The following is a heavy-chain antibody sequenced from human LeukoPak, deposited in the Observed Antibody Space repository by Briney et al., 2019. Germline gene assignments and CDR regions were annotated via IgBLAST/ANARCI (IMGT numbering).Heavy chain of an antibody. Sequence: SQTLSLTCDISGDSVSSNGAAWNWIRQSPSRGLEWLGKTYYRSKWYNDYAESVKGRITVNPDTPKNQFSLQLKSETPEDTAVYYCAREGPAFDIWGQGTMVSVSS. J-gene: IGHJ3*02. CDR1: GDSVSSNGAA. V-gene: IGHV6-1*01. CDR3: AREGPAFDI. CDR2: TYYRSKWYN.